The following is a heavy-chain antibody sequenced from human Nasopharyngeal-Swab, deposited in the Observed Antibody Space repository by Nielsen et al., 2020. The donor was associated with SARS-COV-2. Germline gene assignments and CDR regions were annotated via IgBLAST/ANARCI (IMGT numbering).Heavy chain of an antibody. V-gene: IGHV4-59*01. Sequence: GSLRLSFTVSGGSISSSYWSWIRQPPGKGLEWIGYIYYSGRNNYNPSLKSRVTISVDTSKDQFSLKLSSVTAADTAVYYCARGGSSGWYYLDYWGQGTLVTVSS. D-gene: IGHD6-19*01. CDR3: ARGGSSGWYYLDY. CDR2: IYYSGRN. J-gene: IGHJ4*02. CDR1: GGSISSSY.